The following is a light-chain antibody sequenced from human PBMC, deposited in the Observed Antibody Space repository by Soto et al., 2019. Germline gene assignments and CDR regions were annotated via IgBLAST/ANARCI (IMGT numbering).Light chain of an antibody. CDR3: AAWDDSLTGRV. J-gene: IGLJ3*02. CDR2: NND. Sequence: QSVLGHPPSASGTPGHRVTMSCSGSGSNIGPNYVYWFQQFPGTAPKLLIYNNDQRPSGVPDRFSGSKSGTSASLDISGLRSEDEADYYCAAWDDSLTGRVFGGGTQLTVL. CDR1: GSNIGPNY. V-gene: IGLV1-47*02.